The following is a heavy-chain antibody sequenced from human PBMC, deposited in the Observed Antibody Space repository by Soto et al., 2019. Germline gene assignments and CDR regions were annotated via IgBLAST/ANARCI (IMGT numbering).Heavy chain of an antibody. J-gene: IGHJ4*02. CDR1: GYTFTSYG. Sequence: QVQLVQSGAEVKKPGASVKVSCKASGYTFTSYGISWVRQAPGQGLEWMGWISAYNGNTKNAQKLQGRVTMTTDTSTSTADMELRRLRCDDTAVDFCARESPPVDYWGQETLVTVSS. CDR3: ARESPPVDY. V-gene: IGHV1-18*01. CDR2: ISAYNGNT.